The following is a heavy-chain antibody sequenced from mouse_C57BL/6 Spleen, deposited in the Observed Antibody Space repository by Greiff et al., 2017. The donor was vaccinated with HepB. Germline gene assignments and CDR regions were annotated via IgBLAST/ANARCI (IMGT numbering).Heavy chain of an antibody. Sequence: QVQLKQSGADLVRPGASVTLSCRASGYTFPDYEMPWVRKTPVQGLEWIGAIDPETGGTAYNQKFKGKAILTADKSSSTAFMGLRSLTSEDSAVYYCTRPYDFDYWGQGTTLTVSS. D-gene: IGHD2-12*01. J-gene: IGHJ2*01. CDR1: GYTFPDYE. V-gene: IGHV1-15*01. CDR2: IDPETGGT. CDR3: TRPYDFDY.